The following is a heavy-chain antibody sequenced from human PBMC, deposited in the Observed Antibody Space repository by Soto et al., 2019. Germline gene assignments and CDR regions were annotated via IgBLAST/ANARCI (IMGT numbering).Heavy chain of an antibody. J-gene: IGHJ6*02. Sequence: QVQLVQSGAEVNKPGASVKVSCKASGYNFTMYAMIWVRQAPGQRPEWMGWINTGNGNTKYSPKLQGRVTITRDTSASTAYMELSSLKSADTAVYYCACGERLYYAYYGMDVWGQGSTVTVSS. CDR3: ACGERLYYAYYGMDV. D-gene: IGHD2-21*01. V-gene: IGHV1-3*04. CDR1: GYNFTMYA. CDR2: INTGNGNT.